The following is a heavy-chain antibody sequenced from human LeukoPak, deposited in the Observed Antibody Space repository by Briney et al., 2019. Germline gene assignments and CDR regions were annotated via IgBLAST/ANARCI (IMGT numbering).Heavy chain of an antibody. CDR2: INHSGST. Sequence: PPETLSITFAGYGGSFSGYYWSWIRQPPGKGLEGIGEINHSGSTNYNPSLKSRVTISVDTSKNQFSLKLSSVTAADTAVYYCARAGYVWGSYRPYFDYWGQGTLVTVSS. V-gene: IGHV4-34*01. CDR3: ARAGYVWGSYRPYFDY. J-gene: IGHJ4*02. CDR1: GGSFSGYY. D-gene: IGHD3-16*02.